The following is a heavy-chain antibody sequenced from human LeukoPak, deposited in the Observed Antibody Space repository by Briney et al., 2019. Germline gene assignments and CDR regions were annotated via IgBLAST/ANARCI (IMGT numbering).Heavy chain of an antibody. CDR3: ARGRTDDYGDYFDY. CDR1: GFTVSNKY. V-gene: IGHV3-66*01. D-gene: IGHD4-17*01. CDR2: IYSGGDT. Sequence: GGSLRLSCATSGFTVSNKYMGWVRQAPGKGLEWVSVIYSGGDTYYADSVKGRFTISRDNSKNTLYLQMNSLRAEDTAVYYCARGRTDDYGDYFDYWGQGTLVTVSS. J-gene: IGHJ4*02.